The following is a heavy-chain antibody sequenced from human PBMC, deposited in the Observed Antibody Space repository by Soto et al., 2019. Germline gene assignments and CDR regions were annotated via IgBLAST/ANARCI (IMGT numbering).Heavy chain of an antibody. CDR3: VRVPSHYSETIYFDY. CDR1: GYTFTSYG. Sequence: ASVKVSCKASGYTFTSYGISWVRQAPGQGLEWMGWISAYNGNTNYAQKLQGRVTMTTDTSTSTAYMELRSLRSDDTAVHYCVRVPSHYSETIYFDYWGQGTLVTVSS. J-gene: IGHJ4*02. D-gene: IGHD6-13*01. V-gene: IGHV1-18*01. CDR2: ISAYNGNT.